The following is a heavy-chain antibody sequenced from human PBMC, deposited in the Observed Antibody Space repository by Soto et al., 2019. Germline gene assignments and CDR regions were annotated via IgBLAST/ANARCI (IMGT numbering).Heavy chain of an antibody. CDR1: GFTFSSYA. CDR2: ISGSGGST. D-gene: IGHD3-10*01. J-gene: IGHJ6*02. Sequence: PGGSLRLSCAASGFTFSSYAMSWVRQAPGKGLEWVSAISGSGGSTYYADSVKGRFTISRDNSKNTLYLQMNSLRAEDTAVYYCASRPLWFGECQYGMDVWGQGTTVTVSS. V-gene: IGHV3-23*01. CDR3: ASRPLWFGECQYGMDV.